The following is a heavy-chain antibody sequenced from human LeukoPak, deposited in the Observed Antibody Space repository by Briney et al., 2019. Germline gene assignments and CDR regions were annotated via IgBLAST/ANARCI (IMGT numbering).Heavy chain of an antibody. J-gene: IGHJ3*02. CDR3: ARVTWQVVPAAQGNAFDI. V-gene: IGHV3-20*04. CDR1: RPTFDDYG. CDR2: ITWNGGST. D-gene: IGHD2-2*01. Sequence: GGSLTLSCAVSRPTFDDYGVSWVRHAPGKGMEWVSGITWNGGSTGYADCVEARFPISRDNAKNSLDLQMNSLRAEDTALYYCARVTWQVVPAAQGNAFDIWGQGTMVTVSS.